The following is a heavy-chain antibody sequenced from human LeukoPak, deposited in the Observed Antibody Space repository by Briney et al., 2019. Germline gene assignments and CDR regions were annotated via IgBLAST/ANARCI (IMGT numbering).Heavy chain of an antibody. D-gene: IGHD3-16*01. CDR1: GGSISSSSYY. J-gene: IGHJ5*02. Sequence: SETLSLTCTVSGGSISSSSYYWGWIRQPPGKGLEWIGSIYYSGSTYYNPSLKSRVTISVDTSKNQFSLKMSSVTAADTAVYYCARQGGWFDPWGQGTLVTVSS. V-gene: IGHV4-39*01. CDR2: IYYSGST. CDR3: ARQGGWFDP.